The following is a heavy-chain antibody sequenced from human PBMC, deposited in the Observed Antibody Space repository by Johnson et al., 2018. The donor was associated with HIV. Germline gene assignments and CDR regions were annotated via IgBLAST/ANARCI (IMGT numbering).Heavy chain of an antibody. J-gene: IGHJ3*02. CDR3: AKAGQMVAATSAFDI. V-gene: IGHV3-15*01. D-gene: IGHD2-15*01. CDR1: GFTFSNAW. Sequence: VQLVESGGGVVQPGRSLRLSCAASGFTFSNAWMSWVRQAPGKGLEWVGRIKSKAAGETTDYATHVKGRFTISRDNSKNTLYLQMNSLRAEDTAVYYCAKAGQMVAATSAFDIWGQGTMVTVSS. CDR2: IKSKAAGETT.